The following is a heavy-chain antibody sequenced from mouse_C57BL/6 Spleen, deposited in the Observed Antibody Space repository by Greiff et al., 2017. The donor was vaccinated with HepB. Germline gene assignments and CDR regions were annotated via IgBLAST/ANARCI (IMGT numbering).Heavy chain of an antibody. V-gene: IGHV5-17*01. CDR2: LSSCSSTI. J-gene: IGHJ4*01. CDR3: ARRAMDY. CDR1: GFTFSDYG. Sequence: EVKLVASGGGLVKPGGSLKLSCAASGFTFSDYGMHWVRQAPEKGLEWVAYLSSCSSTIYYADTVKGRFTISRYNAKNTLFLQMTSLRSEDTAMYYCARRAMDYWGQGTSVTVSS.